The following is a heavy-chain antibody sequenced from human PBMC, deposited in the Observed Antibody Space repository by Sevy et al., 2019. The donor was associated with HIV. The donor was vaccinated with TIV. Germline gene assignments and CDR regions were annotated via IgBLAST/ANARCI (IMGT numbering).Heavy chain of an antibody. D-gene: IGHD6-13*01. CDR1: GFTFSSYA. Sequence: GGSLRLSCAASGFTFSSYAMHWVRQAPGKGLERVAVISYDGSNKYYADSVKGRFTISRDNSKNTLYLQMNSLRAEDTALYYCARDTSGLPGTLYWYFDLWGRGTLVTVSS. V-gene: IGHV3-30-3*01. CDR3: ARDTSGLPGTLYWYFDL. CDR2: ISYDGSNK. J-gene: IGHJ2*01.